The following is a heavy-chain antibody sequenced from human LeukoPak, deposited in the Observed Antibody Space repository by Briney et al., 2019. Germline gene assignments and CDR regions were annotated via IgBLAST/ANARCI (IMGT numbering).Heavy chain of an antibody. CDR1: GFTFSAFG. J-gene: IGHJ4*02. CDR2: ITGSGGST. V-gene: IGHV3-23*01. Sequence: GGSLRLSCAASGFTFSAFGLSWVRQAPGKGLEWVSSITGSGGSTYYADSVKGRFTISRDSSKNTLYLQMKSLRAEDTAVYYCAKGPRAVEHSTQYFAYWGQGTLVTVSS. D-gene: IGHD1/OR15-1a*01. CDR3: AKGPRAVEHSTQYFAY.